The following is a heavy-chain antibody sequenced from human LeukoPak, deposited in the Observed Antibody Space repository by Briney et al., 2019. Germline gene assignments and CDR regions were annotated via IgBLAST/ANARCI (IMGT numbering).Heavy chain of an antibody. D-gene: IGHD5-18*01. Sequence: SETLSLTCTVSGGSISSYYWSWIRQPPGKGLEWIGYIYYSGSTNYNPSLKSRVTISVDTSKNQFFLKLSSVTAADTAVYYCARVRYSYFFDYWGQGTLVTVSS. CDR1: GGSISSYY. CDR2: IYYSGST. J-gene: IGHJ4*02. V-gene: IGHV4-59*01. CDR3: ARVRYSYFFDY.